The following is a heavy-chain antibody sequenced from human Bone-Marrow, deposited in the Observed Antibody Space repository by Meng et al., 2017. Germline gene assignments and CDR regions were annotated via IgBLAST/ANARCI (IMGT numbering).Heavy chain of an antibody. CDR2: ISYDGSNK. V-gene: IGHV3-30*01. J-gene: IGHJ4*02. Sequence: GGSLRLSCAASGFTFSDYYMSWIRQAPGKGLEWVAVISYDGSNKYYADSVKGRFTISRDNSKNTLYLQMNSLRAEDTAVYYCARPRNDFYLNMNYYDSSGYYFDYWGQGTLVTVSS. CDR1: GFTFSDYY. CDR3: ARPRNDFYLNMNYYDSSGYYFDY. D-gene: IGHD3-22*01.